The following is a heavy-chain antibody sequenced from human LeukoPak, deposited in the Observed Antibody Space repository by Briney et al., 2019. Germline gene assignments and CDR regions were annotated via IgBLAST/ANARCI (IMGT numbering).Heavy chain of an antibody. CDR3: ARGDPSQLLDY. Sequence: PGGSLRLSCAASGFTFSSYWMHWVRQVPGKGLVWVSRINSDGSTTNYADSVQGRFTISRDNAKNTLYLQMNSLRADDTAVYYCARGDPSQLLDYWGQGTLVTVSS. CDR2: INSDGSTT. D-gene: IGHD2-2*01. CDR1: GFTFSSYW. V-gene: IGHV3-74*01. J-gene: IGHJ4*02.